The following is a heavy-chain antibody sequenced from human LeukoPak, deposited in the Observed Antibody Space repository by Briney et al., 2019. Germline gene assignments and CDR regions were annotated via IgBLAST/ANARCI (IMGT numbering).Heavy chain of an antibody. CDR3: VRRPSYYYMDV. CDR2: ISHDGGND. Sequence: GGSLRLSCAASGSTFRNHAIHWVRQAPGKGLEWVTVISHDGGNDYYRDSVKGRFTISRDNSKNTVFLQMNSLRPDDTAIYYCVRRPSYYYMDVWGKGTTVTVSS. J-gene: IGHJ6*03. CDR1: GSTFRNHA. V-gene: IGHV3-30*04.